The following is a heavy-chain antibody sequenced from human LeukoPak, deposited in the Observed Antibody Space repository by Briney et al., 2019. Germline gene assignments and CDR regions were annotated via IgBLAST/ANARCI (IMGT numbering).Heavy chain of an antibody. D-gene: IGHD3-10*01. J-gene: IGHJ4*02. Sequence: GASVKVSCKASGGTFSSYAISWVRQAPGQGLEWMGRIIPILGIANYAQKFQGRVTITADKSTSTAYMELSSLRSEDTAVYYCARDSGRFGELFTPSDWGQGTLVTVSS. V-gene: IGHV1-69*04. CDR1: GGTFSSYA. CDR2: IIPILGIA. CDR3: ARDSGRFGELFTPSD.